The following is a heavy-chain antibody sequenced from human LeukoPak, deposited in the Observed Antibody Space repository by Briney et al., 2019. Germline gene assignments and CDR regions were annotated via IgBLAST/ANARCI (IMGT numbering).Heavy chain of an antibody. CDR1: GFTFSDPW. D-gene: IGHD2-15*01. Sequence: ASLRLSCVGSGFTFSDPWMSWVRQAPGKGLEWVGRIKSKSDGETIYYAAPVKGRFTISRDDSRNTLYLQMNSLKTEDTAVYYCTTRRQDGWWGQGTLVTVS. CDR2: IKSKSDGETI. J-gene: IGHJ4*02. CDR3: TTRRQDGW. V-gene: IGHV3-15*01.